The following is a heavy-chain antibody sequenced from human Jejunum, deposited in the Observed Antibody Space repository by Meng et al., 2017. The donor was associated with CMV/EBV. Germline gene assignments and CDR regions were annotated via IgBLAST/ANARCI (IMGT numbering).Heavy chain of an antibody. CDR1: EFTFSTCP. V-gene: IGHV3-30*04. J-gene: IGHJ4*02. Sequence: EFTFSTCPMHWVRQAPGKGLEWLAVISYDGGNTYYADSVKGRFTIPRDNSESTLYLQMNSLRAEDTAVYFCAKDQAWLLAAAGTFDSWGQGTLVTSPQ. CDR3: AKDQAWLLAAAGTFDS. CDR2: ISYDGGNT. D-gene: IGHD6-13*01.